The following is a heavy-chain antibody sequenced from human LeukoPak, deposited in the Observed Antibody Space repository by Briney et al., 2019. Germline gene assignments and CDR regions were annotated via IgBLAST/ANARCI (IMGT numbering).Heavy chain of an antibody. D-gene: IGHD1-26*01. CDR3: ARLSVIVGAALEYYYYYMDV. CDR1: GGSISSSSYY. V-gene: IGHV4-39*07. CDR2: IYYSGST. J-gene: IGHJ6*03. Sequence: SETLSLTCTVSGGSISSSSYYWGWIRQPPGKGLEWIGSIYYSGSTYYNPSLKSRVTISVDTSKNQFSLKLTSVTAADTAVYYCARLSVIVGAALEYYYYYMDVWGQGTTVTVSS.